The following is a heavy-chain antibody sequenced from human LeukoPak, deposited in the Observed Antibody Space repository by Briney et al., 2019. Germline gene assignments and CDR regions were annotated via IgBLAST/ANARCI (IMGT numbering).Heavy chain of an antibody. CDR1: GFTFSSYA. CDR3: ARVDPSFDIVVVPAAPPGY. J-gene: IGHJ4*02. Sequence: PGGSLRLSCAASGFTFSSYAMHWVRQAPGKGLEWVAVISYDGSNKYYADSVKGRFTISRDNSKNTLYLQMNSLRAEDTAVYYCARVDPSFDIVVVPAAPPGYWGQRTLVTVSS. CDR2: ISYDGSNK. D-gene: IGHD2-2*01. V-gene: IGHV3-30-3*01.